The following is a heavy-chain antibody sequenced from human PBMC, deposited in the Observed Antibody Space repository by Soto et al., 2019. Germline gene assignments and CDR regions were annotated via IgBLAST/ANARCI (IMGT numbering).Heavy chain of an antibody. V-gene: IGHV3-11*01. CDR2: IDSRGRTL. CDR3: ARQAARNYIDS. Sequence: GGSLRLSCVASGFTFSDYSMSWIRQAPGKGLEWLAFIDSRGRTLSYADSVRGRFTISRDNAENSVYLQMDSLRADDTAAYYCARQAARNYIDSWGQGNSVTVSS. D-gene: IGHD6-6*01. J-gene: IGHJ4*02. CDR1: GFTFSDYS.